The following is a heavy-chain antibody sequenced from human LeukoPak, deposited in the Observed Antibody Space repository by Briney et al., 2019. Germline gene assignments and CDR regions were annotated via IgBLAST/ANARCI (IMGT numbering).Heavy chain of an antibody. D-gene: IGHD3-22*01. CDR1: GFTFSSYA. V-gene: IGHV3-23*01. J-gene: IGHJ4*02. Sequence: GGSLRLSCAASGFTFSSYAMSWVRQAPGKGLEWVSAISGSGGSTYYADSVKGRFTISRDNSKNTLYLQMNSLRAEDTAVYYCAKAGDSSGYYYDYSDYWGQGPWSPSPQ. CDR2: ISGSGGST. CDR3: AKAGDSSGYYYDYSDY.